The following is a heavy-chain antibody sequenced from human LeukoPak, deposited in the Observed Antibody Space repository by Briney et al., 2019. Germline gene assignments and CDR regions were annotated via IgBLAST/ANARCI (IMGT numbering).Heavy chain of an antibody. CDR3: AKSGPNVVVVAAPYYFDL. D-gene: IGHD2-15*01. CDR2: ISGSGGST. CDR1: GFTFSSYA. Sequence: GGSLRLSCAASGFTFSSYAMSWVRQAPGKGLEWVSAISGSGGSTYYADSVKGRFTISRDNAKNSLYLQMNSLRAEDTALYYCAKSGPNVVVVAAPYYFDLWGRGTLVTVSS. J-gene: IGHJ2*01. V-gene: IGHV3-23*01.